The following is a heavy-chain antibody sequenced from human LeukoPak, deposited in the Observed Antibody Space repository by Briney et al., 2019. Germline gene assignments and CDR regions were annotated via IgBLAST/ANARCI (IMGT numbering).Heavy chain of an antibody. D-gene: IGHD3-10*01. CDR1: GGPFSGYF. V-gene: IGHV4-34*01. Sequence: TSETLSLTCTVSGGPFSGYFWSWIRQSSGKGLEWIGEIHNSGTTNYNPSLNSRVTISEDTSKNQFYLNLSSVTAADTAVYYCARRYYYNLGSFPFDFWGQGTLVTVSS. J-gene: IGHJ4*02. CDR3: ARRYYYNLGSFPFDF. CDR2: IHNSGTT.